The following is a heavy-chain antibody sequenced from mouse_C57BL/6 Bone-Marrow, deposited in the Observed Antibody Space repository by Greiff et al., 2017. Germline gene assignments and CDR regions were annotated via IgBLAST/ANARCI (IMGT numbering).Heavy chain of an antibody. V-gene: IGHV5-2*01. Sequence: EVQRVESGGGLVQPGESLKLSCESNEYEFPSHDMSWVRQTPEKRLELVAAINSDGGSTYYPDTMERRFIISRDNTKKTLYLQMSSLRSEDTALYYCARRLREYYAMDYWGQGTSVTVSS. CDR3: ARRLREYYAMDY. J-gene: IGHJ4*01. CDR2: INSDGGST. CDR1: EYEFPSHD. D-gene: IGHD2-4*01.